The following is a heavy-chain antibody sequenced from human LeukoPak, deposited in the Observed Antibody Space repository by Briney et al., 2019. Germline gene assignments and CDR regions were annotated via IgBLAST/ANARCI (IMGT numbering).Heavy chain of an antibody. V-gene: IGHV4-39*01. J-gene: IGHJ4*02. Sequence: PSETLSLTCTVSGGSISSYYWSWIRQPPGKGLEWIGSIYYSGSTYYNPSLKSRVTISVDTSKNQFSLKLSSVTAADTAVYYCARPGYSSGWFSWFDYWGQGTLVTVSS. CDR3: ARPGYSSGWFSWFDY. CDR2: IYYSGST. D-gene: IGHD6-19*01. CDR1: GGSISSYY.